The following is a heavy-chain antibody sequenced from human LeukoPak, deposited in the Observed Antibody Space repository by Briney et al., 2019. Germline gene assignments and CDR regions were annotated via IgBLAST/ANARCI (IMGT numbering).Heavy chain of an antibody. Sequence: SETLSRTCTVSVASIDSGRYYWGWIRQPPGRGREWIVTIHDSGTPYYNPSSKSPVTISIVTSNNQFSLKLSSLTAADTAVYYGAGGTPFDPWGQGTLVTVSS. CDR1: VASIDSGRYY. CDR2: IHDSGTP. CDR3: AGGTPFDP. D-gene: IGHD1-26*01. J-gene: IGHJ5*02. V-gene: IGHV4-39*07.